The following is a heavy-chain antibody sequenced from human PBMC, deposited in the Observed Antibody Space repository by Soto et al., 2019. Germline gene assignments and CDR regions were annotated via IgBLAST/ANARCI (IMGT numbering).Heavy chain of an antibody. D-gene: IGHD1-26*01. CDR3: AKDSWAVNWELLSSFAY. V-gene: IGHV3-30*18. Sequence: SLRLSCAASGFTFSSYGMHWVRQAPGKGLEWVAVISYDGSNKYYADSVKGRFTISRDNSKNTLYLQMNSLRAEDTAVYYCAKDSWAVNWELLSSFAYWGQGTLVTVTS. CDR1: GFTFSSYG. CDR2: ISYDGSNK. J-gene: IGHJ4*02.